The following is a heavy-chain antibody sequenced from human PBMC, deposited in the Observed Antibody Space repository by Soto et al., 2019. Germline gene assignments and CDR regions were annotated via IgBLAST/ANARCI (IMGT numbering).Heavy chain of an antibody. J-gene: IGHJ2*01. CDR2: ISAYNGNT. CDR3: ARDQGLGYDFWSGYRWYFDL. D-gene: IGHD3-3*01. CDR1: RPTYTGYG. Sequence: SVKGSFQASRPTYTGYGLSWVRQAPGKGLERMGWISAYNGNTNYAQKLQGRVTMTTDTSTSTAYMELRSLRSDDTAVYYCARDQGLGYDFWSGYRWYFDLWGRGTLVTVSS. V-gene: IGHV1-18*04.